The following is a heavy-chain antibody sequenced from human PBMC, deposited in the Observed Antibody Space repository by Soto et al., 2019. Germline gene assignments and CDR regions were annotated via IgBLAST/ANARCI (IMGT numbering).Heavy chain of an antibody. J-gene: IGHJ1*01. Sequence: QVQLVESGGGVVQPGRSLRLSCAASGFTFSSYAMHWVRQAPGKGLEWVAVISYDGSNKYYADSVKGRFTISRDNSKNTLYLQMNSLRDEDTAVYYCARAYYYDSSGSWAESFQHWGQGTLVTVSS. CDR3: ARAYYYDSSGSWAESFQH. V-gene: IGHV3-30-3*01. CDR2: ISYDGSNK. CDR1: GFTFSSYA. D-gene: IGHD3-22*01.